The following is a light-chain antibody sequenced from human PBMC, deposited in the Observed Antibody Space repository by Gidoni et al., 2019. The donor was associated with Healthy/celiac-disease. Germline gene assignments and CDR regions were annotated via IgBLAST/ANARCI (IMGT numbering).Light chain of an antibody. CDR2: EVS. V-gene: IGLV2-14*01. Sequence: KAPKLMIYEVSHRPSGVSKRFSGAKSGNTASLTISGLQAEDEADYYCSSYTISSTWVFGGGTKLTVL. CDR3: SSYTISSTWV. J-gene: IGLJ3*02.